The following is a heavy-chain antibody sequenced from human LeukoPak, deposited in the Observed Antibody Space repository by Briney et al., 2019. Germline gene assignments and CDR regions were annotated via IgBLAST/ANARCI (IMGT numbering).Heavy chain of an antibody. CDR2: IYTSGST. Sequence: PSQTLSLTCTVSGDSISSSSYYWNWIRQPDGKGLEWLGCIYTSGSTNYSPSLKSRVTISLDMSKNQFSLELSSVTAADTAVYYCARGDSSSWYSNRFYPWGQGTLVTVSS. D-gene: IGHD6-13*01. CDR3: ARGDSSSWYSNRFYP. V-gene: IGHV4-61*02. CDR1: GDSISSSSYY. J-gene: IGHJ5*02.